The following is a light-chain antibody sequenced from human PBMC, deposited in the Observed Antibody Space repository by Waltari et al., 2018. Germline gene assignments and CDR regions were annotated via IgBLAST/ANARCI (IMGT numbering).Light chain of an antibody. CDR1: SSDVGSYNL. V-gene: IGLV2-23*01. Sequence: QSALTQPASVSGSPGQSITISCTGTSSDVGSYNLVSWYQQHPGKAPKRMIYEGRKRPSGVANRFSGSKSGNTAYLTISGLQAEDEADYYCCSYAGSSTYWVFGGGTKLTVL. CDR2: EGR. J-gene: IGLJ3*02. CDR3: CSYAGSSTYWV.